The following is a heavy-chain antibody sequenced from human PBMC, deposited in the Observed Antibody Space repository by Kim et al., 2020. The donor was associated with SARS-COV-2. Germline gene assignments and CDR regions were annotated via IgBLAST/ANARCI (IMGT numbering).Heavy chain of an antibody. CDR2: IYYSGST. Sequence: SETLSLTCTVSGGSISSSSYYWGWIRQPPGKGLEWIGSIYYSGSTYYNPSLKSRVTISVDTSKNQFSLKLSSVTAADTAVYYCARGGGAYCGGDCYPPGGFDYWGQGTLVTVSS. CDR1: GGSISSSSYY. CDR3: ARGGGAYCGGDCYPPGGFDY. J-gene: IGHJ4*02. V-gene: IGHV4-39*01. D-gene: IGHD2-21*01.